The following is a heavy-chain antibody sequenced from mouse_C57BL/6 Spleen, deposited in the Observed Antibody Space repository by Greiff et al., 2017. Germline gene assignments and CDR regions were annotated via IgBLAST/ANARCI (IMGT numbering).Heavy chain of an antibody. CDR3: AIYYGTDYFDY. J-gene: IGHJ2*01. CDR1: GYAFSSSW. CDR2: IYPGDGDT. V-gene: IGHV1-82*01. Sequence: QVHVKQSGPELVKPGASVKISCKASGYAFSSSWMNWVKQRPGKGLEWIGRIYPGDGDTNYNGKFKGKAKLTADKSSSTAYMQLSSLTSEDAAVYCCAIYYGTDYFDYWGQGTTPTVSS. D-gene: IGHD1-1*01.